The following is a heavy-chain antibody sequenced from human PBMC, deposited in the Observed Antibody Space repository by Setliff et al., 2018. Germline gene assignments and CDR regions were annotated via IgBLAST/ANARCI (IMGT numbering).Heavy chain of an antibody. V-gene: IGHV1-2*02. J-gene: IGHJ4*02. CDR1: GYTFTGYF. Sequence: ASVKVSCKASGYTFTGYFIHWLRQAPGQGLEWLGWINPNKDVTKYAQKFQDRILMTKDTSLNTVYMELRSLRSDDTAPYYCARDGSAFFYEHWGQGSLVTVSS. CDR3: ARDGSAFFYEH. D-gene: IGHD1-26*01. CDR2: INPNKDVT.